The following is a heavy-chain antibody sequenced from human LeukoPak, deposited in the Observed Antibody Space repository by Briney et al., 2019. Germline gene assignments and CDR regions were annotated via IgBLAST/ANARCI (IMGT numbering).Heavy chain of an antibody. CDR1: GGSISSYY. D-gene: IGHD6-13*01. J-gene: IGHJ5*02. CDR3: AALKIAAAGSGWFDP. V-gene: IGHV4-59*01. CDR2: IYYSGST. Sequence: SETLSLTCTVSGGSISSYYWSWIRQPPGKGLEWIGYIYYSGSTNYNPSLKSRVTISVDTSKNQFSLKLSSVTAADTAVYYCAALKIAAAGSGWFDPWGQGTLVTVSS.